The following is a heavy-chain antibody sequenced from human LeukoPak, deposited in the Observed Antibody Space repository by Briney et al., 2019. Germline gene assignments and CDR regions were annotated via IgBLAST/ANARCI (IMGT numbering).Heavy chain of an antibody. Sequence: ASVKVSCKASGYTFTGYYMHWVRQAPGQGLEWMGWINPNSGGTNYALKFQGWVTMTRDTSISTAYMELSRLRSDDTAVYYCARESKSYSSSWYLNWYFDLWGRGTLVTVSS. CDR1: GYTFTGYY. CDR2: INPNSGGT. CDR3: ARESKSYSSSWYLNWYFDL. J-gene: IGHJ2*01. D-gene: IGHD6-13*01. V-gene: IGHV1-2*04.